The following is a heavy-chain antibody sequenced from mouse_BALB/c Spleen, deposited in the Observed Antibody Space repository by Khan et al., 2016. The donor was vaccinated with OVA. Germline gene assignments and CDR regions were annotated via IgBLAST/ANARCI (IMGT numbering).Heavy chain of an antibody. Sequence: VQLKESGPGLVKPSQSLSLTCTVTGYSITSEFAWNWIRQFPGNKLEWMGYISYSGNTRYNPSLKSLISITRDTSRNQFFLQLNSVTTEDTATYSCARKDYYDYDPFPYWGQGTLVTVSA. CDR2: ISYSGNT. J-gene: IGHJ3*01. V-gene: IGHV3-2*02. CDR1: GYSITSEFA. D-gene: IGHD2-4*01. CDR3: ARKDYYDYDPFPY.